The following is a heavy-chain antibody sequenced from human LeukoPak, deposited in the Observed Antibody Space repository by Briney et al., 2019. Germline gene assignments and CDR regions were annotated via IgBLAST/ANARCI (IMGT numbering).Heavy chain of an antibody. CDR3: ARGWSDYYFDY. Sequence: SETLSLTCTVSGGSISSSSYYWGWIRQPPGKGLEWIGSIYYSGSTYYNPSLKSRVTISVDTSKNQFSLKLSSVTAADTAVYYCARGWSDYYFDYWGQGTLVTVSS. CDR1: GGSISSSSYY. D-gene: IGHD2-8*01. CDR2: IYYSGST. J-gene: IGHJ4*02. V-gene: IGHV4-39*07.